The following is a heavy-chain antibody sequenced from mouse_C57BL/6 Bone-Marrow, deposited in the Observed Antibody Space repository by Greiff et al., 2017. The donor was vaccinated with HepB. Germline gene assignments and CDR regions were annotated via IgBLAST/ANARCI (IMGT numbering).Heavy chain of an antibody. CDR1: GYTFTDYY. CDR2: INPYNGGT. Sequence: VQLQQSGPVLVKPGASVKMSCKASGYTFTDYYMNWVKQSHGKSLEWIGVINPYNGGTSYNQKFKGKATLTVDKSSSTAYMELNSLTSEDSAVYYCARGGNHYAMDYWGQGTSVTVSS. D-gene: IGHD2-1*01. V-gene: IGHV1-19*01. CDR3: ARGGNHYAMDY. J-gene: IGHJ4*01.